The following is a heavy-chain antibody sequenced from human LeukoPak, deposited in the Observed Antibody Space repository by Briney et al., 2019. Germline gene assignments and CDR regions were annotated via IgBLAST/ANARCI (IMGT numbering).Heavy chain of an antibody. J-gene: IGHJ4*02. CDR1: GYTFTSYD. V-gene: IGHV1-2*02. Sequence: ASVKVSCKASGYTFTSYDINWVRQATGQGLEWMGWMNPNSGGTNYAQKFQGRVTMTRDTSISTAYMELSRLRSDDTAVYYCARDDSSGYSDYWGQGTLVTVSS. CDR3: ARDDSSGYSDY. CDR2: MNPNSGGT. D-gene: IGHD3-22*01.